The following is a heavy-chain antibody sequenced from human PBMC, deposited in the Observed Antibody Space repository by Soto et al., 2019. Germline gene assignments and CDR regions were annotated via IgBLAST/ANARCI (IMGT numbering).Heavy chain of an antibody. CDR2: IKSDGSGT. J-gene: IGHJ4*02. CDR3: ARGDGDYYDGNGYLGRH. D-gene: IGHD3-22*01. CDR1: GFTFSSYW. V-gene: IGHV3-74*01. Sequence: PGGSLRLSCAASGFTFSSYWMHWVRQAPGKGLEWVSRIKSDGSGTTYADSVKGRLTISRDNAKNTLYLQMNGLRAEDTAVYYCARGDGDYYDGNGYLGRHWGQGTLVTVSS.